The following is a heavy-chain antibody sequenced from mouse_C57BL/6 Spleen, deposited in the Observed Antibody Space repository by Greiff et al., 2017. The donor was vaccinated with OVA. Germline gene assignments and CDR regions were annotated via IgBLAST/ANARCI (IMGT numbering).Heavy chain of an antibody. Sequence: EVQRVESGPGLVKPSQSLSLTCSVTGYSITSGYYWNWIRQFPGNKLEWMGYISYDGSNNYNPSLKNRISITRDTSKNQFFLKLNSVTTEDTATYYCARDEGLRRDYYAMDYWGQGTSVTVSA. CDR3: ARDEGLRRDYYAMDY. J-gene: IGHJ4*01. V-gene: IGHV3-6*01. CDR1: GYSITSGYY. D-gene: IGHD2-4*01. CDR2: ISYDGSN.